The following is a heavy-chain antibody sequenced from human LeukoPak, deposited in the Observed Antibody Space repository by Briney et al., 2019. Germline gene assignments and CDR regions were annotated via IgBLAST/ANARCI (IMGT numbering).Heavy chain of an antibody. CDR2: IKQDGSAQ. CDR3: ARNRAAPEN. D-gene: IGHD1-14*01. CDR1: GFTFSNSW. Sequence: GGSLRLSCAASGFTFSNSWMTWVRQAPGKGLERVASIKQDGSAQHYVDSVKGRFAISRDNAKSSLYLQMNSLRHEDTAMYYCARNRAAPENWGHGTLVTVSS. V-gene: IGHV3-7*01. J-gene: IGHJ4*01.